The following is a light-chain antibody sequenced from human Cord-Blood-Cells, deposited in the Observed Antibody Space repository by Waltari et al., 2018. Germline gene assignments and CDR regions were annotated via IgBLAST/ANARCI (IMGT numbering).Light chain of an antibody. Sequence: QSALTQPASVSGSPVQSITISCTGTSSDVGGYNYVSCYQQHPGKAPKLRIYDVSNRPSGVSNRFSGSKSGNTASLTISGLQAEDEADYYCSSYTSSSTLEVFGGGTKLTVL. V-gene: IGLV2-14*01. CDR2: DVS. CDR3: SSYTSSSTLEV. CDR1: SSDVGGYNY. J-gene: IGLJ2*01.